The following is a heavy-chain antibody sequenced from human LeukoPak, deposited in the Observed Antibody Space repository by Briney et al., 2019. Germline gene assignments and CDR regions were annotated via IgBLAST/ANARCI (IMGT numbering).Heavy chain of an antibody. D-gene: IGHD7-27*01. V-gene: IGHV4-31*03. CDR2: IYYSGST. Sequence: SQTLSLTCTVSGGSISSGGYYWSWIRQHPGKDLEWIGYIYYSGSTYYNPSLKSRVTISVDTSKNQFSLKLSSVTAADTAVYYCARGVDTVDHTGGLDYWGQGTLVTVSS. J-gene: IGHJ4*02. CDR3: ARGVDTVDHTGGLDY. CDR1: GGSISSGGYY.